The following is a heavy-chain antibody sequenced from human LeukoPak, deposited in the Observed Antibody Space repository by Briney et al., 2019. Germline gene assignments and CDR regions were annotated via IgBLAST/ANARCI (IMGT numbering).Heavy chain of an antibody. Sequence: PGGSLRLSCAASVFTFSTHWMTWVPQAPGKGREWVAIIKQDGSEKYYVDSVKGRFTISRDNAKNSLYLQMNSLRAEDTAVYYCARDLRDFWSDSCDYWGQGTLVTVSS. D-gene: IGHD3-3*01. V-gene: IGHV3-7*05. CDR3: ARDLRDFWSDSCDY. CDR2: IKQDGSEK. CDR1: VFTFSTHW. J-gene: IGHJ4*02.